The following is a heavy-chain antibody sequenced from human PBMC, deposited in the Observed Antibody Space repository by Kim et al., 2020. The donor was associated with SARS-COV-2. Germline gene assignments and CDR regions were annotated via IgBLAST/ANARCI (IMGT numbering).Heavy chain of an antibody. J-gene: IGHJ4*02. CDR2: ISGSGGST. D-gene: IGHD3-9*01. V-gene: IGHV3-23*01. CDR1: GFTFSSYA. CDR3: AKGAWRILTGYYLGYLDY. Sequence: GGSLRLSCAASGFTFSSYAMSWVRQAPGKGLEWVSAISGSGGSTYYADSVKGRFTISRDNSKNTLYLQMNSLRAEDTAVYYCAKGAWRILTGYYLGYLDYWGQGTLVTVSS.